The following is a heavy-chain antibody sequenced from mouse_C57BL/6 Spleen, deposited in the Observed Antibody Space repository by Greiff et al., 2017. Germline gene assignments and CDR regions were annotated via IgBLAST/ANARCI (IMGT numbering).Heavy chain of an antibody. CDR3: ARGAFGNGYFDV. V-gene: IGHV5-17*01. CDR1: GFTFSDYG. J-gene: IGHJ1*03. Sequence: EVMLVESGGGLVKPGGSLKLSCAASGFTFSDYGMHWVRQAPEKGLEWVAYISSGSSTIYYADTVKGRFTISRDNAKNTLFLQMTSLRSEDTAMYYCARGAFGNGYFDVWGTGTTVTVSS. CDR2: ISSGSSTI.